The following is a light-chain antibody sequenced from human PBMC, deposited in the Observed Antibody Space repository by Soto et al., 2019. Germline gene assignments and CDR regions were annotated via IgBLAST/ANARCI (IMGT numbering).Light chain of an antibody. CDR1: SSDVGYYNY. CDR3: SSYTSSSTLV. V-gene: IGLV2-14*03. Sequence: QSALTQPASVSGSPGPSITISCTGTSSDVGYYNYVSWYQQHPGKAPKLMIYDVRYRPSGVSDRFSGSKSGNTASLTLSGLQAEDEADYYCSSYTSSSTLVFGTGTKVTVL. J-gene: IGLJ1*01. CDR2: DVR.